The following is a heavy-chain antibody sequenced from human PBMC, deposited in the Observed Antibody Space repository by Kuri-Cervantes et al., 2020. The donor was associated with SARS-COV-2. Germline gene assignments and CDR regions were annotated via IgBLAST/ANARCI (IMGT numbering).Heavy chain of an antibody. V-gene: IGHV1-46*01. CDR1: GYTFTSYY. J-gene: IGHJ6*02. CDR2: INPSGGST. D-gene: IGHD3-22*01. Sequence: ASVKVSCKASGYTFTSYYMHWVRQAPGQGLEWMGIINPSGGSTSYEQKFQGRVTMTRDTSTSTVYMELSSLRSEDTAVYYCARSAMVVVVITTTHYYGTDAWGQGTTVTVSS. CDR3: ARSAMVVVVITTTHYYGTDA.